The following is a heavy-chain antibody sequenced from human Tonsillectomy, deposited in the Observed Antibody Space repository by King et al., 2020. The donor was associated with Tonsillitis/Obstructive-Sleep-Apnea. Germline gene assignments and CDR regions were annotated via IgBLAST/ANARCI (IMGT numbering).Heavy chain of an antibody. Sequence: QLVQSGAEVKKPGSSVKVACKASGGTFSRYAISWVRQAPGQGLEWMGGIIPIFGTANYEQKFQGRVTITADESTSTAYMELSSLRSEDTSVYYCATYRGSGSEDYYYYYMDVWGKGTTVTVSS. CDR2: IIPIFGTA. CDR1: GGTFSRYA. J-gene: IGHJ6*03. D-gene: IGHD5-12*01. CDR3: ATYRGSGSEDYYYYYMDV. V-gene: IGHV1-69*12.